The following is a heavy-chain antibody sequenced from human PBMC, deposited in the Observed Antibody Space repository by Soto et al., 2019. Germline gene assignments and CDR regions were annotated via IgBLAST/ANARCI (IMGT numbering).Heavy chain of an antibody. J-gene: IGHJ4*02. CDR1: GFTFSNYG. D-gene: IGHD6-13*01. CDR3: ARDPYSSSREVFAY. Sequence: GGSLRLACAASGFTFSNYGMNWVRQAPGKGLEWVSYISGSGSTIYYADSVKGRFTISRDNAKNSLYLLMDSLRDEDTAVYYCARDPYSSSREVFAYWGQGTLVTVSS. CDR2: ISGSGSTI. V-gene: IGHV3-48*02.